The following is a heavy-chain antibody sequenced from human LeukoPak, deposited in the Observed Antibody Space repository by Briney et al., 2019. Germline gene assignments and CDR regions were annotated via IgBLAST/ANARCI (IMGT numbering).Heavy chain of an antibody. V-gene: IGHV3-30-3*01. CDR1: GFTFSSYA. D-gene: IGHD4-17*01. CDR2: ISYDGSNK. J-gene: IGHJ4*02. Sequence: GGSLRLSCAASGFTFSSYAMHWVRQAPGKGLEWVAVISYDGSNKYYADSVKGRFTISRDNSKNMLYLQMNSLRAEDTAVYYCARDSGEDYGDYVVGIFDYWGQGTLVTVSS. CDR3: ARDSGEDYGDYVVGIFDY.